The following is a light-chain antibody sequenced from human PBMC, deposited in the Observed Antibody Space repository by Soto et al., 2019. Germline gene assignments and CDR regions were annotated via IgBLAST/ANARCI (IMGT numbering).Light chain of an antibody. J-gene: IGKJ1*01. V-gene: IGKV3-20*01. CDR1: QSISSSY. Sequence: EIVLTQSPGTLSLSPGERATLSCRASQSISSSYLAWYQQKPAQAPRLLVYGASSRATGIPDRFSGSGSGKDFTLTISRLEPEDFALYYCQQYSSTFWTFGQGTKVEIK. CDR2: GAS. CDR3: QQYSSTFWT.